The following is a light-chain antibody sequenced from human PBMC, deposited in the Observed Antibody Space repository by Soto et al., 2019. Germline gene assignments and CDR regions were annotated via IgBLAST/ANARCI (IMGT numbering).Light chain of an antibody. Sequence: EIVLTQSPVTLSLSPGERATLSCRASQSVSSSNLAWYQQKTGQAPRLLIYGPSSRATGIPDRFSGSGSGTDFTLTSSRLEPEDFAVYYCQQYGTSPPYTFGQGTKLEIK. V-gene: IGKV3-20*01. CDR3: QQYGTSPPYT. J-gene: IGKJ2*01. CDR2: GPS. CDR1: QSVSSSN.